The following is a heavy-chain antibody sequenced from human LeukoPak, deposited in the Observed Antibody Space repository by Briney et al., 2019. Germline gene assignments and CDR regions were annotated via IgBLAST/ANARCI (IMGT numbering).Heavy chain of an antibody. CDR1: GGSLSTHH. Sequence: ASETLSLTCVVSGGSLSTHHWSWIRQSPGRGLEWIGYISDSGSTNYNPSLKSRVTISVDTSKNQFSLMLSSVTAADTAVYYCARGYDSSAYYPFNYWGQGTQVTVSS. D-gene: IGHD3-22*01. V-gene: IGHV4-59*11. J-gene: IGHJ4*02. CDR3: ARGYDSSAYYPFNY. CDR2: ISDSGST.